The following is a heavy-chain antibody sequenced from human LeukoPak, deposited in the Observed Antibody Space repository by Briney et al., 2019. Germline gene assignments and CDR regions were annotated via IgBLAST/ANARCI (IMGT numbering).Heavy chain of an antibody. Sequence: GSLRLSCAASGFTSGDTWMNWVRQVPGQGLEWVANIKQDGSEKFYVASVKGRFTISRDNGKSSLYLQMNSLRAEDTALYYCATSYDMGWLIGYWGQGTLVTVSS. CDR3: ATSYDMGWLIGY. D-gene: IGHD3/OR15-3a*01. V-gene: IGHV3-7*03. J-gene: IGHJ4*02. CDR1: GFTSGDTW. CDR2: IKQDGSEK.